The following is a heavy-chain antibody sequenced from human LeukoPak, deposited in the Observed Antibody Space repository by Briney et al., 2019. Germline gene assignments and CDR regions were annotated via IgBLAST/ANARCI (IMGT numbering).Heavy chain of an antibody. D-gene: IGHD3-10*01. Sequence: PGGSLRLSCAASGFTFSSYAMSWVRQAPGKGLEWVSLLSGSGGDTYYADSVKGRFIISRDNSKNTLYLQMNSLRVEDTAVYSCARGGTSAWDYWGQGTLVTVSS. CDR2: LSGSGGDT. J-gene: IGHJ4*02. CDR1: GFTFSSYA. V-gene: IGHV3-23*01. CDR3: ARGGTSAWDY.